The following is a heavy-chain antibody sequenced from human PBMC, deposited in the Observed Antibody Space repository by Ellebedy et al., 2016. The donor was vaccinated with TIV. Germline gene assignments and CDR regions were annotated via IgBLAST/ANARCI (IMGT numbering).Heavy chain of an antibody. Sequence: SCKASGYTFTAYYMHWVRQAPGKGLEWVAVITYDGSNQHYADSVKGRFTIPRHNSTNTLYLQMNSLRAEDTAVYYSARAGGIVVVPAPMDVWGQGTTVTVSS. V-gene: IGHV3-30-3*01. CDR3: ARAGGIVVVPAPMDV. CDR2: ITYDGSNQ. J-gene: IGHJ6*02. CDR1: GYTFTAYY. D-gene: IGHD2-2*01.